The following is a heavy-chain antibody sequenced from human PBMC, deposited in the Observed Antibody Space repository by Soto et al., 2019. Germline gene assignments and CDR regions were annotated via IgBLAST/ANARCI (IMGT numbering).Heavy chain of an antibody. CDR2: IKQDGSEK. J-gene: IGHJ3*02. CDR3: ARLAYSSTDYDILTGYYYADAFDI. CDR1: GFNSSSYW. V-gene: IGHV3-7*01. D-gene: IGHD3-9*01. Sequence: PGGSLTLSCATSGFNSSSYWMSRVRPAPRKGLEWVANIKQDGSEKYYGDSVKGRFTISRDNAKNSLYLQMNSLRAEDTAVYYCARLAYSSTDYDILTGYYYADAFDIWGQGTMVTVSS.